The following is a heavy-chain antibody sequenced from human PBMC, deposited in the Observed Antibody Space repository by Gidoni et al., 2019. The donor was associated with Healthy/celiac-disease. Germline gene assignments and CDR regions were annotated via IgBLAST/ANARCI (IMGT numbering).Heavy chain of an antibody. V-gene: IGHV1-69*01. CDR1: GGTFSSYA. J-gene: IGHJ3*02. Sequence: QVQLVQSGAEVKKPGSSVKVSCKAPGGTFSSYAISWVRQAPGQGLEWMGGIIPIFGTANYAQKFQGRVTITADESTSTAYMELSSLRSEDTAVYYCTRDRGVVGTNSGAFDIWGQGTMVTVSS. D-gene: IGHD2-8*01. CDR2: IIPIFGTA. CDR3: TRDRGVVGTNSGAFDI.